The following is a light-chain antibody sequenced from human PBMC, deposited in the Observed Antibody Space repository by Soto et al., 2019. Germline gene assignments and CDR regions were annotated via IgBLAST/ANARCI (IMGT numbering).Light chain of an antibody. CDR2: GAS. Sequence: ETVLTQSPGTLSLSPGERATLSCRASQTIRSNYLAWYRQTPGQAPRLLIYGASNRATGIADRFSGSGSVTDFTLFISRLEPEDFALYYCQQYGSSPWTFGQGTKVDIK. J-gene: IGKJ1*01. CDR3: QQYGSSPWT. CDR1: QTIRSNY. V-gene: IGKV3-20*01.